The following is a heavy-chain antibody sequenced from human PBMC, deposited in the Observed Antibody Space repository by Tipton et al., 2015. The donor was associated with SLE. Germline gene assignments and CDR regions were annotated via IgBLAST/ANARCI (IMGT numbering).Heavy chain of an antibody. CDR3: ARVEAAAGTGNFDY. Sequence: SLRLSCAASGFTFSSYEMNWVRQAPGKGLEWVSYISSSGSNKYYADSVKGRFTISRDNSKNTLYLQMNSLRAEDTAVYYCARVEAAAGTGNFDYWGQGTLATVSS. D-gene: IGHD6-13*01. CDR2: ISSSGSNK. CDR1: GFTFSSYE. J-gene: IGHJ4*02. V-gene: IGHV3-48*03.